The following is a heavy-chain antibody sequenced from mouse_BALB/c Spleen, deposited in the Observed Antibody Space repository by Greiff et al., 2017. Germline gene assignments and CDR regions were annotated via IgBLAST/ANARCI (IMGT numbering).Heavy chain of an antibody. D-gene: IGHD3-1*01. Sequence: EVKLMESRGGLVQPGGSMKLSCVASGFTFSNYWMNWVRQSPEKGLEWVAEIRLKSNNYATHYAESVKGRFTISRDDSKSSVYLQMNNLRAEDTGIYYCTSLGLRYAMDYWGQGTSVTVSS. J-gene: IGHJ4*01. V-gene: IGHV6-6*02. CDR3: TSLGLRYAMDY. CDR2: IRLKSNNYAT. CDR1: GFTFSNYW.